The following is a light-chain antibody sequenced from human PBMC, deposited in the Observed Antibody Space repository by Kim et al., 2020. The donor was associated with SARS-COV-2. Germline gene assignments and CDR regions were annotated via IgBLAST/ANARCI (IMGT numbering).Light chain of an antibody. J-gene: IGLJ2*01. CDR1: ELGYKY. V-gene: IGLV3-1*01. CDR3: QAWNNSTVV. CDR2: QDT. Sequence: SVSPGQTASITCSGDELGYKYVCWYHQKSGQSPVLVIYQDTKRPSGIPERFSGSNSGNTATLTISGTQAMDEGDYYCQAWNNSTVVFGGGTQLTVL.